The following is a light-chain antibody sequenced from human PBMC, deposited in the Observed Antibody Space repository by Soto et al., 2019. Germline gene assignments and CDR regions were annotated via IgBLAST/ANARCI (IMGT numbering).Light chain of an antibody. CDR1: SSNIGAGYD. CDR2: GNS. Sequence: QSVLTQPPSVSGAPGQRVTISCTGSSSNIGAGYDVHWYQQLPGTAPKLLIYGNSNRPSGVPDRFSGSKSGTSASLAITGLQAEDEADCYCQSYDSSLSAVVFGGGIKLTVL. CDR3: QSYDSSLSAVV. J-gene: IGLJ2*01. V-gene: IGLV1-40*01.